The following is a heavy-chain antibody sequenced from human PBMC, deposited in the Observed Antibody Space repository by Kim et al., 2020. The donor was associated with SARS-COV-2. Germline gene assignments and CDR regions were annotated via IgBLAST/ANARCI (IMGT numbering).Heavy chain of an antibody. V-gene: IGHV3-11*01. D-gene: IGHD6-19*01. J-gene: IGHJ6*02. CDR3: ARDKYSSGWYPNPYYYGMDV. CDR1: GFTFSDYY. CDR2: ISSSGSTI. Sequence: GGSLRLSCAASGFTFSDYYMSWIRQAPGKGLEWVSYISSSGSTIYYADSVKGRFTISRDNAKNSLYLQMNSLRAEDTAVYYCARDKYSSGWYPNPYYYGMDVWGQGTTVTVSS.